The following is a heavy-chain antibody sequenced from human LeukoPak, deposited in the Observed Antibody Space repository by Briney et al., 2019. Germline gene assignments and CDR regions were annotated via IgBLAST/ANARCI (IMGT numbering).Heavy chain of an antibody. Sequence: RGSLRLSCAASGFSFSTYWMSWVRQAPGKGLEWVANIEEDGSETYYVDSLRGRFTISRDNVKNSLYLQINSLRVEDTAVYYCGRDSFETDIDYWGQGTLVTVSS. CDR2: IEEDGSET. CDR1: GFSFSTYW. J-gene: IGHJ4*02. V-gene: IGHV3-7*01. CDR3: GRDSFETDIDY. D-gene: IGHD1-14*01.